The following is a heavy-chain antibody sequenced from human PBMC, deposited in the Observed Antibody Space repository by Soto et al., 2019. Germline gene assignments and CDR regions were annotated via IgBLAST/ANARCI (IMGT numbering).Heavy chain of an antibody. Sequence: APLQVSCKASCYRYTTYDSSWGRQDTGQGLEWMGQISTYNGNTNYPQSLQGRLTMTTDTSTTTAYMELRSLRSDDTAVYYCARDPYHVLMVNAPNLYGMDVWGQGTTVTVSS. V-gene: IGHV1-18*01. CDR2: ISTYNGNT. CDR1: CYRYTTYD. D-gene: IGHD2-8*01. CDR3: ARDPYHVLMVNAPNLYGMDV. J-gene: IGHJ6*02.